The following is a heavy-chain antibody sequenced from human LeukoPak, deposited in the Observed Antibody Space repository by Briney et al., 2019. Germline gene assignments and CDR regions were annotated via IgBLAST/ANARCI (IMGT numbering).Heavy chain of an antibody. CDR3: ARDSGTTGEVKFDP. V-gene: IGHV4-38-2*02. Sequence: GSLRLSCAASRFTFSNYAMSWIRQPPGKGLEWIGSIYHSGSTYYNPSLKSRVTLSVDTSKKQFSLKLSSVTAADTAVYYCARDSGTTGEVKFDPWGQGTLVTVSS. D-gene: IGHD3-10*01. J-gene: IGHJ5*02. CDR2: IYHSGST. CDR1: RFTFSNYA.